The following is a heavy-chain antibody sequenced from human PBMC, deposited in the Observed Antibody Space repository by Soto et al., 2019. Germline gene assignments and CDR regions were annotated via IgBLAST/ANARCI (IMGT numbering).Heavy chain of an antibody. J-gene: IGHJ4*02. V-gene: IGHV5-51*01. D-gene: IGHD5-18*01. Sequence: PGESLKISCKGSGYSFTSYWIGWVRQMPGKGLEWMGIIYPGDSDTRYSPSFQGQVTISADKSISTAYLQWSSLKASDTAMYYCARGHSYAENLNLFDYWGQGTLVTVSS. CDR3: ARGHSYAENLNLFDY. CDR1: GYSFTSYW. CDR2: IYPGDSDT.